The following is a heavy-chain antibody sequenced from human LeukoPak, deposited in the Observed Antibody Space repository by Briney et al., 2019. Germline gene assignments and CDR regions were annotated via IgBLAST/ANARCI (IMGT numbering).Heavy chain of an antibody. CDR2: IKQDGIEK. D-gene: IGHD1-26*01. CDR1: GFSFRSHW. V-gene: IGHV3-7*01. Sequence: GGSLRLSCAVSGFSFRSHWMSWVRQVPGKGPEWVANIKQDGIEKYYVDSVKGRFTISRDNAKNSLYLQMDSLRVEDTAVYYCARVKGYSGSFNRDFDYWGQGTLATVSS. CDR3: ARVKGYSGSFNRDFDY. J-gene: IGHJ4*02.